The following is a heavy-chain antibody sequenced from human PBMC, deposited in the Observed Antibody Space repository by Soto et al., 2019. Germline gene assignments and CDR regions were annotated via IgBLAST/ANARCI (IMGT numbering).Heavy chain of an antibody. CDR1: GGSISSYY. J-gene: IGHJ4*02. D-gene: IGHD1-26*01. CDR2: IYYSGTT. Sequence: TSETLSLTCTVSGGSISSYYWSWIRQPPGKGLEWIGYIYYSGTTYYNPSLKSRVTMSVDTSKNQFSLKLTSVTAVDTAVYYCARREIQAPIDYWGQGTLVTVSS. V-gene: IGHV4-59*04. CDR3: ARREIQAPIDY.